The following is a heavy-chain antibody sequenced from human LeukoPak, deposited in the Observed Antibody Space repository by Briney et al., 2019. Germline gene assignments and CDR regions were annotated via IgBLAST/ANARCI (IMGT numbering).Heavy chain of an antibody. D-gene: IGHD6-19*01. CDR1: GYTFTSYA. Sequence: ASVTVSCTASGYTFTSYAMNWVRQAPGQGLEWMGWINTNTGNPTYAQGFTGRFVFSLDTSVSTAYLQISSLKAEDTAVYYCARFGYSSGWTESTFDYWGQGTLVTVSS. CDR3: ARFGYSSGWTESTFDY. CDR2: INTNTGNP. V-gene: IGHV7-4-1*02. J-gene: IGHJ4*02.